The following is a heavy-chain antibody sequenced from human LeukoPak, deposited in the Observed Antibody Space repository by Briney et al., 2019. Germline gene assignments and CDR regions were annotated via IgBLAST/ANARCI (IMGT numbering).Heavy chain of an antibody. Sequence: ASVKVSCKASGYTFTSYAMHWVRQAPGQRLEWMGWINAGNGNTKYSQKFQGRVTITRDTSASTAYMELSSLRSEVTAVYYCARAGVRFLEWLTTFDYWGQGTLVTVSS. CDR3: ARAGVRFLEWLTTFDY. D-gene: IGHD3-3*01. V-gene: IGHV1-3*01. J-gene: IGHJ4*02. CDR2: INAGNGNT. CDR1: GYTFTSYA.